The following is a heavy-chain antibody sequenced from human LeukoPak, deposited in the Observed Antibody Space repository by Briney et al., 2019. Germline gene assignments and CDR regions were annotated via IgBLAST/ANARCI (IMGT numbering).Heavy chain of an antibody. J-gene: IGHJ4*02. CDR2: IYTSGST. CDR1: GGSISSYY. V-gene: IGHV4-4*09. D-gene: IGHD5-24*01. Sequence: SETLSLTCTVSGGSISSYYWSWIRQPPGKGLEWIGYIYTSGSTNYNPSLKSRVTISVDTSKNQFSLKLTSVTAADTAVYYCARDSVEMARIYYFDYWGQGTLVTVSS. CDR3: ARDSVEMARIYYFDY.